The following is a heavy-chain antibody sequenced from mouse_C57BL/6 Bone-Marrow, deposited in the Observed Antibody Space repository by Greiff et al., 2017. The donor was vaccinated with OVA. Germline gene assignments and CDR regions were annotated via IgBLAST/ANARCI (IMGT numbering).Heavy chain of an antibody. CDR2: IWGDGST. CDR1: GFSLTSYG. Sequence: QVQLKESGPGLVAPSQSLSITCTVSGFSLTSYGVSWVRQPPGKGLEWLGVIWGDGSTNYHSALISRLSISKDNSKSQVSLQLNSLQTDDAATDYCANGDLSLYYCDYWGQGTTLTVSS. D-gene: IGHD3-3*01. V-gene: IGHV2-3*01. CDR3: ANGDLSLYYCDY. J-gene: IGHJ2*01.